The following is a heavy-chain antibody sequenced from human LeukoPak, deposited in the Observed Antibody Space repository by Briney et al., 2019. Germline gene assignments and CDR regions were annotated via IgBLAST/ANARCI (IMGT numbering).Heavy chain of an antibody. CDR2: IYSGGST. J-gene: IGHJ6*02. CDR3: ARDIIGHCSSTSCYLNSYYYYYGMDV. D-gene: IGHD2-2*01. Sequence: GGSLRLSCAASGFTLSSYTMNWVRQAPGKGLEWVSVIYSGGSTYYADSVKGRFTISRDNSKNTLYLQMNSLRAEDTAVYYCARDIIGHCSSTSCYLNSYYYYYGMDVWGQGTTVTVSS. V-gene: IGHV3-66*01. CDR1: GFTLSSYT.